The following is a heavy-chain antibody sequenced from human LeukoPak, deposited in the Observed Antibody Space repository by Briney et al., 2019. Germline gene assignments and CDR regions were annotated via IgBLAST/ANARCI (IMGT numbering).Heavy chain of an antibody. CDR2: IIPILGIA. J-gene: IGHJ4*02. V-gene: IGHV1-69*04. CDR3: PSVVITTPEYYFDY. CDR1: GGTFSSYA. Sequence: GSSVNVSCKASGGTFSSYAISWGRQAPGQGLEWMGRIIPILGIANYPQKFQGRVTITADKSTSTAYMELSSLGSEDTAVYYGPSVVITTPEYYFDYWGQGALVTVSS. D-gene: IGHD3-22*01.